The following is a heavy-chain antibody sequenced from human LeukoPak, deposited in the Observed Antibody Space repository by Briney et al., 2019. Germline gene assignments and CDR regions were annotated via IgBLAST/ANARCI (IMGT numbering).Heavy chain of an antibody. CDR2: ISYDGSNK. J-gene: IGHJ4*02. Sequence: SCKASGGTFSSYAMHWVRQAPGKGLEWVAVISYDGSNKYYADSVKGRFTISRDNSKNTLYLQMNSLRAEDTAVYYCARDSSGYYRHFDYWGQGTLVTVSS. D-gene: IGHD3-22*01. V-gene: IGHV3-30*04. CDR3: ARDSSGYYRHFDY. CDR1: GGTFSSYA.